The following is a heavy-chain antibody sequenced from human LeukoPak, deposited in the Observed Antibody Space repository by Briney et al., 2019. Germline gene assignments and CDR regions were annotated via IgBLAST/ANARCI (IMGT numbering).Heavy chain of an antibody. Sequence: PSQTLSLTCAVSGGSISSGGYSWSWIRQPPGKGLEWIGYIYHSGSTYYNPSLKSRVTISVDRSKNQFSLKLSSVTAADTAVYYCARQYAGSYSYYYYMDVWGKGTTVTVSS. CDR1: GGSISSGGYS. D-gene: IGHD1-26*01. CDR2: IYHSGST. J-gene: IGHJ6*03. V-gene: IGHV4-30-2*01. CDR3: ARQYAGSYSYYYYMDV.